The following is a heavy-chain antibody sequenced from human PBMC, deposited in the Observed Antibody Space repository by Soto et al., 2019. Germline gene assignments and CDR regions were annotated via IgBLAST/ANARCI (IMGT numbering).Heavy chain of an antibody. CDR1: GYTFTDYY. D-gene: IGHD3-9*01. CDR3: ARAQELRSFDWSWGGGAFDI. CDR2: INPYNGAT. Sequence: HVQLVQSGAELKKPGASLRVSCKASGYTFTDYYIHWVRQAPGQGLQWMGWINPYNGATSYAQKFQAWVTMTRDTSIITAYMELSRLTSDDTAVYYCARAQELRSFDWSWGGGAFDIWGQGTMVTASS. J-gene: IGHJ3*02. V-gene: IGHV1-2*04.